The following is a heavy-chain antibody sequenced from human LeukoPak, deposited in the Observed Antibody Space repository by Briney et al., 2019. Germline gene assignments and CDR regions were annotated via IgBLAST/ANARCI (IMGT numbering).Heavy chain of an antibody. J-gene: IGHJ3*02. Sequence: SVKVSCKASGGTFSSYAISWVRQAPGQGLEWMGGIIPIFGTANYAQKFQGRVTITADESTSTAYMELSSLRSEDTAAYYCARHSGSYHNAFDIWGQGTMVTVSS. CDR2: IIPIFGTA. D-gene: IGHD1-26*01. V-gene: IGHV1-69*13. CDR3: ARHSGSYHNAFDI. CDR1: GGTFSSYA.